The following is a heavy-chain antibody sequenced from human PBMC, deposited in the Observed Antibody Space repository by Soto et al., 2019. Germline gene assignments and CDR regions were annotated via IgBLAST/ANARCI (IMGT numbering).Heavy chain of an antibody. CDR2: IYYSGST. CDR3: ARRQIVGATDWFDP. CDR1: GGSISSYY. Sequence: PSEPRSLTCTVSGGSISSYYWSWIRQPPGKGLEWIGYIYYSGSTNYNPSLKSRVTISVDTSKNQFSLKLSSVTAADTAVYYCARRQIVGATDWFDPWGQGTLVTVSS. J-gene: IGHJ5*02. D-gene: IGHD1-26*01. V-gene: IGHV4-59*01.